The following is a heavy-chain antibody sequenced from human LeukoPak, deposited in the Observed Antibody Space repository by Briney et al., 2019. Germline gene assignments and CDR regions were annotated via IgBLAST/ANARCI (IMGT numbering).Heavy chain of an antibody. CDR1: GFTFNDYW. V-gene: IGHV3-7*01. J-gene: IGHJ5*02. Sequence: PGGSLRLSCAGSGFTFNDYWMSWVRQAPGKGLQWVANIKPDGSDKYYVDSVKGRFTISRDNARNSLYLQMKSLRAEDTALYYCARDTRYSWYLSAAWGQGALVTVSS. D-gene: IGHD1-26*01. CDR2: IKPDGSDK. CDR3: ARDTRYSWYLSAA.